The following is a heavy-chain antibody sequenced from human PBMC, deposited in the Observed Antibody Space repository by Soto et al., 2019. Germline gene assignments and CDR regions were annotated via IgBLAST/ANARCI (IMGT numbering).Heavy chain of an antibody. J-gene: IGHJ4*02. V-gene: IGHV3-23*01. Sequence: EVQLLESGGGLVQPGGSLRLSWAASGVTFNNYAMTWVRQAPGKWLDWVSAIRGGGDTTSYADSVKGRFTVSRDGSKTSPYLQMSSLRAEDTALYYCAKGRGGSGSLTPRVDFWGQGTLVTVSS. CDR1: GVTFNNYA. D-gene: IGHD3-10*01. CDR2: IRGGGDTT. CDR3: AKGRGGSGSLTPRVDF.